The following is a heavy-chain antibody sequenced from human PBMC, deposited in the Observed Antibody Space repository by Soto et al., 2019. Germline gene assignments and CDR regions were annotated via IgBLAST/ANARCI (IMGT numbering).Heavy chain of an antibody. D-gene: IGHD2-15*01. V-gene: IGHV3-74*01. CDR2: IDSDGSRI. CDR1: GFTFSNYW. Sequence: EVQLVESGGGLVQPGESLRLSCAASGFTFSNYWMHWVRQAPGKGLVWVSRIDSDGSRITYADFVKGRFTISRDNAKNTVDRHMNSLTAEDTAVYYCVRTSLVVAVATREDCWGQGTLVTVSS. J-gene: IGHJ4*02. CDR3: VRTSLVVAVATREDC.